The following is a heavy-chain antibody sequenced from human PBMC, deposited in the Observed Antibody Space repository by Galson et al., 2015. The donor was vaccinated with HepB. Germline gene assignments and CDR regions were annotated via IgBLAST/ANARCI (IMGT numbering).Heavy chain of an antibody. V-gene: IGHV4-59*01. CDR2: ISDSGNT. CDR3: ARQSREYSSGWYLGSFNYMDV. J-gene: IGHJ6*03. Sequence: SETLSLTCTVSGGSINYYSWSWIRQSPGRGLEWIGYISDSGNTNYHPSLKSRVTISLDTSKNQFSLRLDSVTAADTAVYYCARQSREYSSGWYLGSFNYMDVWGKGSRSPSP. CDR1: GGSINYYS. D-gene: IGHD6-19*01.